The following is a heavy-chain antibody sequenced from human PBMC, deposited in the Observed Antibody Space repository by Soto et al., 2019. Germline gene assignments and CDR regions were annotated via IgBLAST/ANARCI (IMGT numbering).Heavy chain of an antibody. Sequence: QLQLQESGSGLVKPSQTLSLTCAVSGGSISSGSYSWSWIRQPPGKGLEWIGYIYHSGSTCYNPSLKSRVTISVDRSKNQFSLKLSSVTAADTAVYYCARAGGLGAVAADYWGQGTLVTVSS. CDR3: ARAGGLGAVAADY. J-gene: IGHJ4*02. CDR2: IYHSGST. V-gene: IGHV4-30-2*01. CDR1: GGSISSGSYS. D-gene: IGHD6-19*01.